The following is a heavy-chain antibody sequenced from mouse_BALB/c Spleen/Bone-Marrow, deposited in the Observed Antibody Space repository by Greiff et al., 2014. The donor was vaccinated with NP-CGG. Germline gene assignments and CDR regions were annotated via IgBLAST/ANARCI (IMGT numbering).Heavy chain of an antibody. CDR1: GYTFTEYT. Sequence: DVKLQESGPDLVKPGASVKISCKTSGYTFTEYTMHWVKQSHVKSLEWIGGINPNNGGTSYSQKFKGKATWTVDKSSSTAYIELRSLTSEDSAVYYCARGWLLRHYFDYWGQGTTLTVSS. D-gene: IGHD2-3*01. CDR3: ARGWLLRHYFDY. V-gene: IGHV1-18*01. CDR2: INPNNGGT. J-gene: IGHJ2*01.